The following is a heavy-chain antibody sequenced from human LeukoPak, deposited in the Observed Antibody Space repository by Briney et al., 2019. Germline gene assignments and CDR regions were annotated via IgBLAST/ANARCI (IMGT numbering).Heavy chain of an antibody. CDR1: GGSISSGGYS. J-gene: IGHJ4*02. V-gene: IGHV4-30-2*01. CDR3: ARGGPSSEFDY. Sequence: SETLSLTCAVSGGSISSGGYSWSWIRQPPGKGLEWIGYIYHSGSTYYNSSVKSRVTISIDRSKNQFSLKLSSVTAADTAVYYCARGGPSSEFDYWGQGTLVTVSS. CDR2: IYHSGST. D-gene: IGHD2-2*01.